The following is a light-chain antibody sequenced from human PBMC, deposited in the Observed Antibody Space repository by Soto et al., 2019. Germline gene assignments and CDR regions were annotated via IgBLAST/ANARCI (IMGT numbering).Light chain of an antibody. CDR2: SNY. Sequence: QSVLTQAPSASGTPGQRVTISCSGSSSNVGSLSVDWYQHVPGTAPKLLIHSNYQRPSGVPDRFSGSKSGTSASLAISGLQSEDEADYYCAAWDGSLNGLYVFGTGTKLTVL. V-gene: IGLV1-44*01. CDR3: AAWDGSLNGLYV. CDR1: SSNVGSLS. J-gene: IGLJ1*01.